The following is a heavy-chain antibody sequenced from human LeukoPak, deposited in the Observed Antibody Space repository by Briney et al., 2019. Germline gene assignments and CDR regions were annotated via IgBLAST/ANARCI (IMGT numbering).Heavy chain of an antibody. CDR2: ISTTGSYI. CDR1: GFTSSSYS. CDR3: AREAVAGGIEY. V-gene: IGHV3-21*01. J-gene: IGHJ4*02. Sequence: GGSLRLSCAASGFTSSSYSMNWVRQAPGKGLELVSSISTTGSYIYYAESVKGRFTISRDNAKNSLYLQMNSLRVEDTAVYYCAREAVAGGIEYWGQGTLVTVSS. D-gene: IGHD6-19*01.